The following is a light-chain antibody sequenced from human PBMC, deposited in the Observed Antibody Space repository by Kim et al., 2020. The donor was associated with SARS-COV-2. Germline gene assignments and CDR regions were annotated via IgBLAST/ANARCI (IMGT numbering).Light chain of an antibody. CDR2: TDN. J-gene: IGLJ2*01. CDR3: AAWDDSLSVI. CDR1: SSNIGRNY. Sequence: QSVLTQSPSASGTPGQRAIISCSGSSSNIGRNYVYWYQQLPGTAPKLLIHTDNRRPSGVPDRFSGSKSGTSASLAISGLRSEDEADYYCAAWDDSLSVIFGRGTQLTVL. V-gene: IGLV1-47*02.